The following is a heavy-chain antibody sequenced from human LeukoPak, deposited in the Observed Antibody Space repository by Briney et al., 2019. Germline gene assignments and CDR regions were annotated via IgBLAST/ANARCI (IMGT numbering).Heavy chain of an antibody. CDR1: GYTFIGYY. CDR3: ARVSKDAFDI. V-gene: IGHV1-2*02. CDR2: INHNSGGT. Sequence: SVKVSCKASGYTFIGYYMHWVRPAPGQGLEWMGWINHNSGGTNYPQKFQGRVTMTRDTYISTGYMELSRLISEDTAVYYCARVSKDAFDIWGQGTMVTVSS. J-gene: IGHJ3*02.